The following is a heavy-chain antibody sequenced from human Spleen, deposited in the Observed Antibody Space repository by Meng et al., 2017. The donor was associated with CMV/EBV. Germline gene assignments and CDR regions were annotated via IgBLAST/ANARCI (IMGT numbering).Heavy chain of an antibody. J-gene: IGHJ4*02. CDR2: INHSGST. Sequence: ESLKISCAASGFTFSSYSMNWVRQAPGKGLEWIGEINHSGSTNYNPSLKSRVTISVDTSKNQFSLKLSSVTAADTAVYYCARGGAAAGPRDFDYWGQGTLVTVSS. CDR1: GFTFSSYS. CDR3: ARGGAAAGPRDFDY. V-gene: IGHV4-34*01. D-gene: IGHD6-13*01.